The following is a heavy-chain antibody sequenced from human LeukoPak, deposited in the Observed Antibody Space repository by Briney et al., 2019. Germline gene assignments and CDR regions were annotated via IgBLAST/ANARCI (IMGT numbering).Heavy chain of an antibody. Sequence: SETLSLTCTISGGSISSISYYWGWIRQPPGKGLEYIGSISYSGSTYYNPSLKSRVTISVDTSKNQFSLKLSSVTAADTAVYYCASLSKYYYESRGFFDYWGQGTLVTVSS. CDR1: GGSISSISYY. CDR2: ISYSGST. D-gene: IGHD3-22*01. V-gene: IGHV4-39*01. J-gene: IGHJ4*02. CDR3: ASLSKYYYESRGFFDY.